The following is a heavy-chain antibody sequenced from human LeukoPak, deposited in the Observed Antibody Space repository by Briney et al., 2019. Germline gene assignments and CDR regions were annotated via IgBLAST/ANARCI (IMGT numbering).Heavy chain of an antibody. J-gene: IGHJ6*02. Sequence: SETLSLTCTVSGGSISPYYWSWIRQPPGKRLEWIGYIYYSGTTNYNPSLKSRVTMSVDTSNNHLSLRLTSVTASDTALYYCARHSYNYYGLDVWGQGTTITVSS. CDR2: IYYSGTT. V-gene: IGHV4-59*08. CDR1: GGSISPYY. CDR3: ARHSYNYYGLDV.